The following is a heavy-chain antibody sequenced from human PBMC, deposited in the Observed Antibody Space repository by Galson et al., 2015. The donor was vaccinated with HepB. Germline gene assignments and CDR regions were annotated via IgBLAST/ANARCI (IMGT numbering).Heavy chain of an antibody. Sequence: SVKVSCKASGYTFTGYFMHWVRQAPGQGLEWMGRINPNSGGTNYAQKFQGRVTMTRDTSVSTAYMELSSLTSDDTAVYYCARDRGRADGDSHDYWGQGTLVTVSS. V-gene: IGHV1-2*06. CDR2: INPNSGGT. CDR3: ARDRGRADGDSHDY. D-gene: IGHD2-15*01. CDR1: GYTFTGYF. J-gene: IGHJ4*02.